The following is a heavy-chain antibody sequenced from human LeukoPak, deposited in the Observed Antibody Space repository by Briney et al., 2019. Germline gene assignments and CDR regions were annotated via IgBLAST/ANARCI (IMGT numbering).Heavy chain of an antibody. D-gene: IGHD2-15*01. V-gene: IGHV3-23*01. CDR1: GFTFKNYA. J-gene: IGHJ4*02. CDR3: AKDQEVVVVVAATNFDY. Sequence: PGGSLRLSCAASGFTFKNYAMSWVRQAPGKGLEWVSALSGSGGSPYDADAVKGRFIISRDNSKNTRYLQMNSLRAEDTAVYYFAKDQEVVVVVAATNFDYWGQGTLVTVSS. CDR2: LSGSGGSP.